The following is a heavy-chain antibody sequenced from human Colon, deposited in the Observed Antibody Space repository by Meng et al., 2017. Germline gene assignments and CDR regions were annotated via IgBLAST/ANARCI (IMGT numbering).Heavy chain of an antibody. D-gene: IGHD2-15*01. Sequence: GESLKISCAASGFTFSSYAMSWVRQAPGKGLEWVSAISGSGGSTYYADSVKGRFTISRDNSKNTLYLQMNSLRAEDTAVYYCAKSVVVVVAAVDNAFDIWGQGKMVTVAS. CDR1: GFTFSSYA. V-gene: IGHV3-23*01. CDR2: ISGSGGST. CDR3: AKSVVVVVAAVDNAFDI. J-gene: IGHJ3*02.